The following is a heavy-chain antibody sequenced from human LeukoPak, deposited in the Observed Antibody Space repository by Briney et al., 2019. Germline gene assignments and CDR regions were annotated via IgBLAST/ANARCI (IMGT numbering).Heavy chain of an antibody. Sequence: GGSLRLSCAASGFTFSSYAMSWVRQAPGKGLEWVANIKQDGSEKYYVDSVKGRFTISRDNAKNSLYLQINSVRAEDTAVYYCSVSLNYWGQGTLVTVSS. V-gene: IGHV3-7*01. CDR2: IKQDGSEK. CDR1: GFTFSSYA. CDR3: SVSLNY. J-gene: IGHJ4*02.